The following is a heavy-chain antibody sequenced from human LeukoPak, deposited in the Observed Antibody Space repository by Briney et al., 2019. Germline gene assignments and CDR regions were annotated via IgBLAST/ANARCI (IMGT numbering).Heavy chain of an antibody. CDR1: GGSISSSSYY. J-gene: IGHJ4*02. D-gene: IGHD3-22*01. Sequence: SETLSLTCTVSGGSISSSSYYWGWIRQPPGEGLEWIGSIYYSGSTYYNPSLKSRVTISVDTSKNQFSLKLSSVTAADTAVYYCARGVDTWLYDYWGQGTLVTVSS. CDR3: ARGVDTWLYDY. CDR2: IYYSGST. V-gene: IGHV4-39*07.